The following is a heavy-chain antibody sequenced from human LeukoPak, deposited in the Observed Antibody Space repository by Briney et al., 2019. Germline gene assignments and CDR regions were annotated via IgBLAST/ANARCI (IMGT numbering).Heavy chain of an antibody. J-gene: IGHJ4*02. D-gene: IGHD1-14*01. CDR3: ARDAGTGWERYYFDY. V-gene: IGHV3-74*01. Sequence: GGSLGLSCAASGFTFSSYWMHWVCQAPGKGLVWVSRINSDGSSTSYADSVKGRFTISRDNAKNTLYLQMNSLRAEDTAVYYCARDAGTGWERYYFDYWGQGTLVTVSS. CDR1: GFTFSSYW. CDR2: INSDGSST.